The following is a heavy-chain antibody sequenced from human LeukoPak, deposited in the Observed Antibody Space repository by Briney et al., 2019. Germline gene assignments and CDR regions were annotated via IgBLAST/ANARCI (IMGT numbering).Heavy chain of an antibody. Sequence: HPGGSLRLSCAASGFTFSSYWMTWVRQAPGKGLEWVANINQDGSDKNYVGSVKGRFTISRDNAKNSLYLQMNSLRAEDAAMYYCARDGLPVARDYWGQGTLVTVSS. CDR2: INQDGSDK. D-gene: IGHD6-19*01. V-gene: IGHV3-7*05. CDR1: GFTFSSYW. CDR3: ARDGLPVARDY. J-gene: IGHJ4*02.